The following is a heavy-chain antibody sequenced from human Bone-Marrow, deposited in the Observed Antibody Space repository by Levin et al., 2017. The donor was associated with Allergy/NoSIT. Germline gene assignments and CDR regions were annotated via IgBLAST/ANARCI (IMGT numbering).Heavy chain of an antibody. CDR2: IRSKIHGGTA. Sequence: SCADSGFTFTNAWMNWVRQAPGRGLEWIGRIRSKIHGGTADYVAPVRGRFTISRHDSENTVYLQMDSLKTEDTAVYCCATGYQQWFDAWGPGTLVTVSS. D-gene: IGHD3-16*02. CDR1: GFTFTNAW. CDR3: ATGYQQWFDA. J-gene: IGHJ5*02. V-gene: IGHV3-15*05.